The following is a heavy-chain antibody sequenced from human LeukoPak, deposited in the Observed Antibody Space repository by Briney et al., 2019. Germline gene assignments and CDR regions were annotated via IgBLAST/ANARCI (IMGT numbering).Heavy chain of an antibody. Sequence: ASVKVSCKASGYTFTGYYMHWVRPAPGQGLEWRGGISPNRGGTNYAQELEGRVTMTRDTSISTAYMELGRVRSEATAVYSCARDLDIVVVPAARGGLDPWGQGTLVTVSS. D-gene: IGHD2-2*01. CDR1: GYTFTGYY. CDR2: ISPNRGGT. CDR3: ARDLDIVVVPAARGGLDP. V-gene: IGHV1-2*02. J-gene: IGHJ5*02.